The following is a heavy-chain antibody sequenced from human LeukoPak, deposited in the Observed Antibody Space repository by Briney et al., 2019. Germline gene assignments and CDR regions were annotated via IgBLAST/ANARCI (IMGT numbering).Heavy chain of an antibody. Sequence: GESLRLSCAASGFIFRSYWMSWVRQVPGKGLEWVGNIKQDGSETYYVDSVEGRFTISRDNAKNSLFLQMNSLRADDTALYYCARGVTSAWYLRYYFEYWGQGILVTVSS. D-gene: IGHD6-13*01. CDR3: ARGVTSAWYLRYYFEY. J-gene: IGHJ4*02. V-gene: IGHV3-7*03. CDR1: GFIFRSYW. CDR2: IKQDGSET.